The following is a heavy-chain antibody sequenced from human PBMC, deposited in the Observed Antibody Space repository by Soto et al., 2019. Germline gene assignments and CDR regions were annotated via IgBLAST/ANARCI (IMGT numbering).Heavy chain of an antibody. D-gene: IGHD3-10*01. CDR3: ASCGSGSYYTYYYGMDV. J-gene: IGHJ6*01. Sequence: SETLSLTCAVYGGSFSGYYWSWIRQPPGKGLEWIGEINHSGSTNYNPSLKSRVTISVDTSKNQFSLKLSSVTAADTAVYYCASCGSGSYYTYYYGMDVWGQGTTVNVSS. CDR1: GGSFSGYY. V-gene: IGHV4-34*01. CDR2: INHSGST.